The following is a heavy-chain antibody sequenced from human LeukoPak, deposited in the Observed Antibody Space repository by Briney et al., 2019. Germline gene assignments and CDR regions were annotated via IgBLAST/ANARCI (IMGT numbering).Heavy chain of an antibody. D-gene: IGHD2-21*02. Sequence: GASVKVFSTASGYTFTSYGVSWVRQAPGQGREWRGWISAYNGNTNYAQKLQGRVTITTDTSTSTAYMELRSLRSDDTAVYDCASVYCGGDCWGMDYYYYGMDVWGQGTTVTVSS. J-gene: IGHJ6*02. V-gene: IGHV1-18*01. CDR2: ISAYNGNT. CDR3: ASVYCGGDCWGMDYYYYGMDV. CDR1: GYTFTSYG.